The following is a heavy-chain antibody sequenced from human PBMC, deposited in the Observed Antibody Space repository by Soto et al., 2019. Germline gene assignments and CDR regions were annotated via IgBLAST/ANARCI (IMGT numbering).Heavy chain of an antibody. CDR3: ASNHESGDYGMDV. Sequence: QVQLVQSGAEVKKPGASVKVSCKASGYTFTSYDINWVRQATGQGLEWMGWMNPSSGNTGYAQKFQCRVTTTRNTSIRTAYMELSSPGSEDTAVYYRASNHESGDYGMDVGGQGTTVTVSS. CDR1: GYTFTSYD. J-gene: IGHJ6*02. CDR2: MNPSSGNT. V-gene: IGHV1-8*01. D-gene: IGHD2-15*01.